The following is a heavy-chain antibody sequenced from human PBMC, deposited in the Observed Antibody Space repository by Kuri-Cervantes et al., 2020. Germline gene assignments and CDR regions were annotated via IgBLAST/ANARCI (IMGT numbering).Heavy chain of an antibody. D-gene: IGHD3-22*01. J-gene: IGHJ4*02. CDR3: ARVNYYYDNSGYQEITRLFDY. Sequence: ASVKVSCKASGYTFTGYYMHWVRQAPGQGLEWMGWINPNSGGTNYAQKFQGRVTMTRDTSISTAYMELSRLRSDDTAVYYCARVNYYYDNSGYQEITRLFDYWSQGTLVTVSS. V-gene: IGHV1-2*02. CDR1: GYTFTGYY. CDR2: INPNSGGT.